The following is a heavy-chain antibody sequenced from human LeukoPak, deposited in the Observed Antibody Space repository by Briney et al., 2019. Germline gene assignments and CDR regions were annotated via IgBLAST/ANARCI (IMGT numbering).Heavy chain of an antibody. D-gene: IGHD1-1*01. CDR1: GFTVSSNY. CDR3: ARALRNWNDVNWFDP. CDR2: IYSGGST. V-gene: IGHV3-66*01. J-gene: IGHJ5*02. Sequence: GGSLRLSCAASGFTVSSNYMSWVRQAPGKGLEWVSVIYSGGSTYYADSVKGRFTISRDNSKNTLYLQMNSLRAEDTAVYYCARALRNWNDVNWFDPWGQGTLVTVSS.